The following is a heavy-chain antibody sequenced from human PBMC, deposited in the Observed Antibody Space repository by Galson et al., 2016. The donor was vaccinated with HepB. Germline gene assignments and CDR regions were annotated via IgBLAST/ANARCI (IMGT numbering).Heavy chain of an antibody. V-gene: IGHV1-18*01. J-gene: IGHJ4*02. Sequence: SVKVSCKASGYTFNTSGISWVRQAPGQGLEWLGWTSGHNGDPRTAQKFQGRLTVTADSSTTTAYMHLRSLRPDDTAVYYCAKDRYFGSGPRFDYWGQGTVVSASS. CDR2: TSGHNGDP. CDR3: AKDRYFGSGPRFDY. CDR1: GYTFNTSG. D-gene: IGHD3-10*01.